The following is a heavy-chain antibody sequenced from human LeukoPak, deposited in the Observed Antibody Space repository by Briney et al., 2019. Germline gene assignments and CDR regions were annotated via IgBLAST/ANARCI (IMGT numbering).Heavy chain of an antibody. J-gene: IGHJ4*02. D-gene: IGHD6-6*01. CDR1: GVSISTYY. Sequence: SENLSLTRTVSGVSISTYYWSWLRQPAGKGREGIGHIYTSGTTNYNPSLKSRVTMSVDTSKNQFSLKLNSVTAADPAVYYCARLYSSSSHFDYWGQGTLVTVSS. V-gene: IGHV4-4*07. CDR3: ARLYSSSSHFDY. CDR2: IYTSGTT.